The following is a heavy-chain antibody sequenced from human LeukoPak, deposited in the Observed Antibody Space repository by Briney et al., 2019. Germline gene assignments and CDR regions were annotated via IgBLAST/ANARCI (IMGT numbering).Heavy chain of an antibody. CDR3: ARDGYYYDSSGFDY. CDR2: IYSGGST. D-gene: IGHD3-22*01. Sequence: PGGSLRLSCAASGFTVSSNYMSWVRQAPGKGLEWVSVIYSGGSTYYADSVKGRFTISRDNSKNTLYLQMNSLRAADTAVYYCARDGYYYDSSGFDYWGQGTLVTVSS. J-gene: IGHJ4*02. CDR1: GFTVSSNY. V-gene: IGHV3-53*01.